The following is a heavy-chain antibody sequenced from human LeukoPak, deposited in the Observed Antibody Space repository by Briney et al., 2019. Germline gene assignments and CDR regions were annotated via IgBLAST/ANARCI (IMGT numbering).Heavy chain of an antibody. CDR3: ARDRGGWFDP. CDR2: ISYDGSNK. Sequence: GGSLRLSCAASGFTFSSYGMHWVRQAPGKGLEWVAAISYDGSNKYYADSVKGRFTISRDNSKNTLYLQMNSLRAEDTAVYYCARDRGGWFDPWGQGTLVTVSS. D-gene: IGHD3-16*01. J-gene: IGHJ5*02. V-gene: IGHV3-30*03. CDR1: GFTFSSYG.